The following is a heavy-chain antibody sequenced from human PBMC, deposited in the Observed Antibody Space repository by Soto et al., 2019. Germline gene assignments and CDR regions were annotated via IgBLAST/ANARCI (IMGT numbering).Heavy chain of an antibody. J-gene: IGHJ3*02. Sequence: PSETLSLTCTVSGGSISSSSYYWGWIRQPPGKGLEWIGSIYYSGSTYYNPSLKSRVTISVDTSKNQFSLKLSSVTAADTAVYYCARDRITLANDAFDIWGQGTMVTVSS. CDR3: ARDRITLANDAFDI. D-gene: IGHD3-10*01. CDR2: IYYSGST. V-gene: IGHV4-39*02. CDR1: GGSISSSSYY.